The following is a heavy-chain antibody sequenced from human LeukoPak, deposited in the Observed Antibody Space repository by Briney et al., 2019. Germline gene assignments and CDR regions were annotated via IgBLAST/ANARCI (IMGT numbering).Heavy chain of an antibody. Sequence: GGSLRLSCAASGFTFSSYAMSWVRQAPGKGLEWVSAISGSGGSTYYADSVKGRFTISRDNSKNTLYLQMNSLRAEDTAVYYCAKDGQYYYGSGSLHYFDYWGQGTLVTVSS. D-gene: IGHD3-10*01. V-gene: IGHV3-23*01. CDR3: AKDGQYYYGSGSLHYFDY. CDR2: ISGSGGST. J-gene: IGHJ4*02. CDR1: GFTFSSYA.